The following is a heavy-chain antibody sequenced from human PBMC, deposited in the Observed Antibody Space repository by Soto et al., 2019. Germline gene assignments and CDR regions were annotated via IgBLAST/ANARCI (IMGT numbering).Heavy chain of an antibody. Sequence: XETLSLTCPVSGCSISSYYWSWIRQPPGKGLEWIGYIYYSGSTNYNPSLKSRVTISVDTSKNQFSLKLSSVTAADTAVYYCARGKYSSPGDWFDHWGQGTLVTVSS. CDR2: IYYSGST. J-gene: IGHJ5*02. CDR3: ARGKYSSPGDWFDH. D-gene: IGHD6-6*01. CDR1: GCSISSYY. V-gene: IGHV4-59*01.